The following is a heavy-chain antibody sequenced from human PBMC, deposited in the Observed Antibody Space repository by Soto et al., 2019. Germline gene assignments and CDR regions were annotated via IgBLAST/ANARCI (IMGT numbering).Heavy chain of an antibody. CDR3: ARAPEALTSNFNY. J-gene: IGHJ4*02. Sequence: GGSLRLSCAASGFTFTRYSMNWVRQAPGKGLEWVSSISSTTNYIYYGDSMKGRFTISRDNAKNSLYLEMNSLRAEDTAVYSCARAPEALTSNFNYWGQGTLLTVPS. CDR2: ISSTTNYI. CDR1: GFTFTRYS. V-gene: IGHV3-21*04.